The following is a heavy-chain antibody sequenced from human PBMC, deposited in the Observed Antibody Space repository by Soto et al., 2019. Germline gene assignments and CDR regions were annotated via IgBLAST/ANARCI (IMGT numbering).Heavy chain of an antibody. CDR2: IYYSGGT. V-gene: IGHV4-59*12. CDR3: ASRRWAGIAVAGFNY. J-gene: IGHJ4*02. Sequence: SETLSLTCTVSGGSISAYYWGWVRQPPGKGLEWIGEIYYSGGTKYNPSLKSRVTISVDKSKNQFSLKLSSVTAADTAVYYCASRRWAGIAVAGFNYWGQGTLVTVSS. D-gene: IGHD6-19*01. CDR1: GGSISAYY.